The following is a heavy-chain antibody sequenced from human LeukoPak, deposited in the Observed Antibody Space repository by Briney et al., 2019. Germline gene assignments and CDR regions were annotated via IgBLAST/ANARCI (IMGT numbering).Heavy chain of an antibody. Sequence: SKTLSLTCTVSAGSISPYYWTWIRQSPGKALEWIGYIYYSGRTSYNPSLKSRVTMSVDTSKNQFSLQLSSVTAADTAVYYCPRDRNPWNLDVCGRGTLVTVSS. J-gene: IGHJ2*01. V-gene: IGHV4-59*01. CDR3: PRDRNPWNLDV. CDR2: IYYSGRT. CDR1: AGSISPYY. D-gene: IGHD1-14*01.